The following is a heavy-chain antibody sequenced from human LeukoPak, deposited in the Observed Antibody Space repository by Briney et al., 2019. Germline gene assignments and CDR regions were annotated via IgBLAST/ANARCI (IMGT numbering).Heavy chain of an antibody. CDR2: IIPIFGTA. V-gene: IGHV1-69*05. J-gene: IGHJ4*02. CDR3: ATFGSSGADY. CDR1: GYTFTSYA. Sequence: SAKVSCKASGYTFTSYAMHCVRQAPGQRLEWMGGIIPIFGTANYAQKFQGRVTITTDESTSTAYMELSSLRSEDTAVYYCATFGSSGADYWGQGTLVTVSS. D-gene: IGHD6-6*01.